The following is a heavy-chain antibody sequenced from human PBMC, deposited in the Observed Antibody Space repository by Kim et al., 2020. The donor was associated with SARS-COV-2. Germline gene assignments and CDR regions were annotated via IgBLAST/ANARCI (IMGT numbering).Heavy chain of an antibody. CDR2: FCDSGNS. Sequence: SETLSLTCSVSGGSIRSGGKFWIWNRPHPAKGLEWIVYFCDSGNSHSSPSRRGRVSISLQTSENPFSLALTSVTAAATAEYYCAGGQRLDFWGPGVLVTV. D-gene: IGHD2-2*01. V-gene: IGHV4-31*03. CDR3: AGGQRLDF. J-gene: IGHJ4*02. CDR1: GGSIRSGGKF.